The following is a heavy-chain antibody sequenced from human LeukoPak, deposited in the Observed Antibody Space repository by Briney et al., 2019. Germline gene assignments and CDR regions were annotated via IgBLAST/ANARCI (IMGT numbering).Heavy chain of an antibody. V-gene: IGHV3-21*01. CDR1: GFTFSSYS. J-gene: IGHJ6*02. CDR3: ARDRSPIAADGMDV. D-gene: IGHD3-16*02. CDR2: ISNGSSYI. Sequence: PGGSLRLSCAASGFTFSSYSINWVRQAPGKGLEWVSSISNGSSYIYYADSVKGRFTISRDNAKNSLYLQMNSLRAEDTAVFYCARDRSPIAADGMDVWGRGTTVTVSS.